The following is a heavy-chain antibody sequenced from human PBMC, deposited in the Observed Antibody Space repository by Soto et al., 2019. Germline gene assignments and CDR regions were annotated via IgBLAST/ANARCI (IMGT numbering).Heavy chain of an antibody. CDR1: GSSIISGSYY. J-gene: IGHJ5*02. CDR2: IYSTEST. CDR3: ERRDSSCKISYKFDT. V-gene: IGHV4-31*01. D-gene: IGHD3-22*01. Sequence: TLSLTFTLFGSSIISGSYYWSWIRQDPGKSLEWIGYIYSTESTNYNPSLKSLLRISVDMSASWFCLNLSFVPVPDTAVYYCERRDSSCKISYKFDTWGQGTLVAVTS.